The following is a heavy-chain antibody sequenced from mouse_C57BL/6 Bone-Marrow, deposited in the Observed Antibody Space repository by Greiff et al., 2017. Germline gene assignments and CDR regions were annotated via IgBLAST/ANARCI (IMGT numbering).Heavy chain of an antibody. Sequence: VQLQQSGAELVKPGASVKLSCTASGFNIKDYYIHWVKQRTEQGLEWIGRIDPEDGETKYAPKFQDKATITADTSSNTAYLQLSSLTSEYTAVYYCTSALIYYGTNYWGQGTTLTVSS. CDR1: GFNIKDYY. D-gene: IGHD1-1*01. J-gene: IGHJ2*01. V-gene: IGHV14-2*01. CDR3: TSALIYYGTNY. CDR2: IDPEDGET.